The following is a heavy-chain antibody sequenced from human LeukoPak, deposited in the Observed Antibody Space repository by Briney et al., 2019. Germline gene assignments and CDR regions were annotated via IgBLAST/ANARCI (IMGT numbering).Heavy chain of an antibody. J-gene: IGHJ4*02. CDR1: GFTFSSYW. D-gene: IGHD6-6*01. Sequence: GGSLRLSCAASGFTFSSYWMHWVRQAPGKGLVWVSRINSDGSSTNYADSVKGRFTISRDNAKNTLYPQMNSLRAEDTAVYYCAREVSSSAGMNYWGQGTLVTVSS. V-gene: IGHV3-74*01. CDR3: AREVSSSAGMNY. CDR2: INSDGSST.